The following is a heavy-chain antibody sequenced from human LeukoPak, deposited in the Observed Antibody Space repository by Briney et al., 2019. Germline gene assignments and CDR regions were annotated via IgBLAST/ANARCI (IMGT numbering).Heavy chain of an antibody. J-gene: IGHJ6*03. V-gene: IGHV3-23*01. CDR1: GFTFSSYA. Sequence: PGGSLRLSCAASGFTFSSYAMSWVRQAPGKGLEWVSTISDNGGSTYYADSVKGRFTISRDNAKNSLYLQMNSLRAEDTAVYYCARETAVAGFGPHYMDVWGKGTTVTVSS. D-gene: IGHD6-19*01. CDR3: ARETAVAGFGPHYMDV. CDR2: ISDNGGST.